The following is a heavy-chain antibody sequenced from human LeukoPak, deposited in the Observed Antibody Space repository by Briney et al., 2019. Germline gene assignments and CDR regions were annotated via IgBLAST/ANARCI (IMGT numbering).Heavy chain of an antibody. V-gene: IGHV4-59*01. J-gene: IGHJ4*02. CDR2: IYYSGST. Sequence: PSETLSLTCTVSGGSISSYYWSWIRQPPGKGLEWIGYIYYSGSTNYNPSLKSRVTISVDTSKNQFSLKLSSVTAADTAVYYCARGAYDSSGYYSGFDYWSQGTLVTVSS. CDR1: GGSISSYY. D-gene: IGHD3-22*01. CDR3: ARGAYDSSGYYSGFDY.